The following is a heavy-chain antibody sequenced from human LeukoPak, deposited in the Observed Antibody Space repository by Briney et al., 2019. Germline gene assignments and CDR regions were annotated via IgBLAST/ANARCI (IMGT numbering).Heavy chain of an antibody. D-gene: IGHD3-22*01. CDR2: INHIGST. Sequence: SETLSLTCIVSGGSVSGYYWSWIRQPPGKGLEWMGEINHIGSTNYNPSLTSRVTISVDTSKNQFSLKLTSVTAADTAVYYCARRPYTMIVSKRPFMDVWGKGTTVTVSS. CDR1: GGSVSGYY. J-gene: IGHJ6*03. V-gene: IGHV4-34*01. CDR3: ARRPYTMIVSKRPFMDV.